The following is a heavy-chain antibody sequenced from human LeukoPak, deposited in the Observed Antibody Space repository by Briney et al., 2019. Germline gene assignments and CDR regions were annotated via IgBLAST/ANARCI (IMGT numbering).Heavy chain of an antibody. CDR1: GFTFSSYN. CDR3: ARDPYSGSYGNYFMDV. CDR2: ITSGSSYI. Sequence: PGGSLRLSCAASGFTFSSYNMNWVRQAPGKGLEWVSSITSGSSYIYYADSVKGRFTISRDNAKNSLYLQMNSLRAEDTAVYYCARDPYSGSYGNYFMDVWGKGTTVTISS. D-gene: IGHD1-26*01. V-gene: IGHV3-21*01. J-gene: IGHJ6*03.